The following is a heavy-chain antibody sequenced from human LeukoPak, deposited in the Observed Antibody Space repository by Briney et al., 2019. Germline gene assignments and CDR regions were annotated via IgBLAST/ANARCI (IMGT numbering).Heavy chain of an antibody. CDR2: ISSSSGYI. V-gene: IGHV3-21*01. Sequence: GGSLRLSCAASGFTFSTYMSWVRQAPGKGLEWVSSISSSSGYIYYADSMKGRFTISRDNDKNSLYLQMNSLRAEDTAVYYCAREQSYYGSGSYYNVLDYWGQGTLVTVSS. D-gene: IGHD3-10*01. J-gene: IGHJ4*02. CDR3: AREQSYYGSGSYYNVLDY. CDR1: GFTFSTY.